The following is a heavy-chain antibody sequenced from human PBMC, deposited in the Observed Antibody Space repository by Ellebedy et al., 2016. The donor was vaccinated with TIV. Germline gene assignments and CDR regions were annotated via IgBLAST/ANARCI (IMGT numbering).Heavy chain of an antibody. CDR1: GFTFSSYW. J-gene: IGHJ6*02. D-gene: IGHD2-8*01. V-gene: IGHV3-7*03. CDR2: IKEDGSEK. Sequence: GESLKISCAASGFTFSSYWMSWVRQAPGKGLEWVANIKEDGSEKYYVDSVKGRFTISRDNAENSLYLQMSSLRAEDTAVYYCARDVLMVYATLSYGMDVWGQGTTVTVSS. CDR3: ARDVLMVYATLSYGMDV.